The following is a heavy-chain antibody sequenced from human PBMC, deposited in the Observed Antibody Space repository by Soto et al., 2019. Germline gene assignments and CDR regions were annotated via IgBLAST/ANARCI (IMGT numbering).Heavy chain of an antibody. CDR2: ISPNNGNT. V-gene: IGHV1-18*01. J-gene: IGHJ4*02. CDR3: ARGRAATLAAAGHDY. CDR1: GYTFTNYG. Sequence: QVQLVQSGGAEKKPGASVKVSCKAFGYTFTNYGISWVRQAPGQGLEWMGWISPNNGNTKYAQKIQGRVTMTTDTSTSTAYMDLRSLISDDTAVYYWARGRAATLAAAGHDYWGQGTLVTVSS. D-gene: IGHD6-13*01.